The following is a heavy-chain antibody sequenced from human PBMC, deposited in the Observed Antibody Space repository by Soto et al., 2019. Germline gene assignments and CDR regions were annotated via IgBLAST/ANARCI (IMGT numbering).Heavy chain of an antibody. CDR1: GFSFTTYV. V-gene: IGHV3-30*18. CDR3: AKGLLAIVGTTLPRDAFNI. CDR2: ISHDGSYK. D-gene: IGHD1-26*01. J-gene: IGHJ3*02. Sequence: XESLRLSCAASGFSFTTYVMHGVRQAPGKGLEWVAVISHDGSYKYYGDAVKGRFTISRDTSKNAVYLEMNSLRPEDTAVYYCAKGLLAIVGTTLPRDAFNIWGQGTMVTVSS.